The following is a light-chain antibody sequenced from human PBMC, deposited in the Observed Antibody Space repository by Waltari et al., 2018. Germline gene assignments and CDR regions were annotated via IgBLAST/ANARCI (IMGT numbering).Light chain of an antibody. J-gene: IGKJ3*01. V-gene: IGKV1-9*01. CDR1: QGISSY. CDR2: GGS. Sequence: IQLTQSPLSLSASVGARVTITCRASQGISSYLAWYQQKAGSAPKLLIYGGSTLPNGVPSRFSGSGFGTDFTLTISSLQPEDFATYYCLQVNSYPFTFGPGTTVDIK. CDR3: LQVNSYPFT.